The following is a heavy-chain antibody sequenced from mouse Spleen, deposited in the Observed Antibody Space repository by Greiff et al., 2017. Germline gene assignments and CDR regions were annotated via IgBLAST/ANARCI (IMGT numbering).Heavy chain of an antibody. J-gene: IGHJ4*01. CDR2: IRNKANGYTT. Sequence: EGKMMESGGGLVQPGGSLRLSCATSGFTFTDYYMSWVRQPPGKALEWLGFIRNKANGYTTEYSASVKGRFTISRDNSQSILYLQMNTLRAEDSATYYCARVNNRYSMDYSGQVTSVTVSS. CDR3: ARVNNRYSMDY. D-gene: IGHD6-1*01. CDR1: GFTFTDYY. V-gene: IGHV7-3*02.